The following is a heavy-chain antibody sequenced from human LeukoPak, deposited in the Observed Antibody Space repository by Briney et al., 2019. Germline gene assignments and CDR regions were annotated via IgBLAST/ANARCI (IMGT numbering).Heavy chain of an antibody. CDR1: GYSFTSYW. CDR3: ARRASGSYYGYYFDY. D-gene: IGHD1-26*01. Sequence: GESLKISCKGSGYSFTSYWIGWVRQMPGKGLEWMGIIYPGDSDTRYSPSFQGQVTISADKSISTAYLQWSSLKASDTAMYYCARRASGSYYGYYFDYWGQGTLVTVSS. J-gene: IGHJ4*02. CDR2: IYPGDSDT. V-gene: IGHV5-51*01.